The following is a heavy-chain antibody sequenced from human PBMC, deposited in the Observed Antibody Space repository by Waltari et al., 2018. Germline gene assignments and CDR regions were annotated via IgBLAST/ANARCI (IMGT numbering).Heavy chain of an antibody. V-gene: IGHV4-34*01. D-gene: IGHD5-18*01. Sequence: QVQLQQWGAGLLKPSETLSLTYAVYGGSFSGYYWSWIRQPPGKGLEWIGEINHSGSTNYNPSLKSRVTISVDTSKNQFSLKLSSVTAADTAVYYCARVRSRLRWLQRNDAFDIWGQGTMVTVSS. CDR3: ARVRSRLRWLQRNDAFDI. CDR2: INHSGST. J-gene: IGHJ3*02. CDR1: GGSFSGYY.